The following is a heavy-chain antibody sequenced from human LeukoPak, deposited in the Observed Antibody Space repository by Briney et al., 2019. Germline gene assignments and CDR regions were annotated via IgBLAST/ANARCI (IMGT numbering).Heavy chain of an antibody. CDR2: ISGSGGST. D-gene: IGHD2-15*01. Sequence: GGSLRLSCAASGFTVSTKFMSWVRQAPGKGLEWVSAISGSGGSTYYADSVKGRFTISRDNSKNTLYLQMNSLRAEDTAVYYCAKDDRYCSGGSCYSNWFDPWGQGTLVTVSS. V-gene: IGHV3-23*01. CDR1: GFTVSTKF. J-gene: IGHJ5*02. CDR3: AKDDRYCSGGSCYSNWFDP.